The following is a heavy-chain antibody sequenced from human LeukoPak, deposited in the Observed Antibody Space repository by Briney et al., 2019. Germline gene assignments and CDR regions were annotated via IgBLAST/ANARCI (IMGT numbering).Heavy chain of an antibody. CDR1: GCTFSSYA. D-gene: IGHD6-19*01. J-gene: IGHJ4*02. CDR2: ISYDGNNK. CDR3: ARGGVGCFDY. V-gene: IGHV3-30*03. Sequence: GGSLRLSCAASGCTFSSYAMSWVRQAPGKGLEWVAVISYDGNNKYYADSVKGRFTISRDNSKNTLYLQMNSLRAEDTAVYYCARGGVGCFDYWGQGALVTVSS.